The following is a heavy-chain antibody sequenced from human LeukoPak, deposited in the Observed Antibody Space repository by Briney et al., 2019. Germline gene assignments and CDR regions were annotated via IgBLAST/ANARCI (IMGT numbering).Heavy chain of an antibody. D-gene: IGHD2-2*01. CDR1: GFIFSSYW. CDR3: ARRALRYCSSTSCPAQYYGVDV. J-gene: IGHJ6*04. CDR2: IKEDGSEK. V-gene: IGHV3-7*03. Sequence: GGTLRLSCAASGFIFSSYWMSWVRQAPGKGLEWVGKIKEDGSEKYYVDPEKRRFTISREKAKNSLYLQTNSLRAEDTAVYYCARRALRYCSSTSCPAQYYGVDVWGKGTTVTVSS.